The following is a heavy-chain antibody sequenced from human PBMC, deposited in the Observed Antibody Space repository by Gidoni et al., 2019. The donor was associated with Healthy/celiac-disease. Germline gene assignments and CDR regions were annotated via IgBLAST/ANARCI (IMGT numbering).Heavy chain of an antibody. CDR3: TTDPGVPVQLERQDAFDI. V-gene: IGHV3-15*07. D-gene: IGHD1-1*01. Sequence: EVQLVESGGGLVKPGGSLRLSSSASGFTFSNSWMNWVRQAPGKGLEWDGRIKSKTDGGTADYGAPVKSRFTISRDDSKNTLYLQMNSLKTEDTAVYYCTTDPGVPVQLERQDAFDIWGQGTMVTVSS. CDR2: IKSKTDGGTA. J-gene: IGHJ3*02. CDR1: GFTFSNSW.